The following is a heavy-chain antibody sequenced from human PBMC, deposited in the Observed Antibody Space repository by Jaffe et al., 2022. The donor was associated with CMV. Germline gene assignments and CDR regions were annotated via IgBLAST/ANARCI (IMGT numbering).Heavy chain of an antibody. Sequence: EVQLVQSGAEVKKPGESLKISCKGSGYSFTSYWIGWVRQMPGKGLEWMGIIYPGDSDTRYSPSFQGQVTISADKSISTAYLQWSSLKASDTAMYYCARGGQLRFLGSPRPEFDYWGQGTLVTVSS. V-gene: IGHV5-51*01. CDR2: IYPGDSDT. CDR3: ARGGQLRFLGSPRPEFDY. J-gene: IGHJ4*02. CDR1: GYSFTSYW. D-gene: IGHD3-3*01.